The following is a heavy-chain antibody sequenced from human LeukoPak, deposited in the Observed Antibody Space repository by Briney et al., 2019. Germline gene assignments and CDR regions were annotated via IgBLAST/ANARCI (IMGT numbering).Heavy chain of an antibody. V-gene: IGHV4-30-2*01. Sequence: PSQTLSLTCAVSGGSISSGGYSWSWIRQPPGKVLEWIGYIYHSGSTYYNPSLKSRVTISVDRSKNQFSLKLSSVTAADTAVYYCARVQYCSSTSCYGGRWFDPWGQGTLVTVSS. CDR1: GGSISSGGYS. CDR3: ARVQYCSSTSCYGGRWFDP. CDR2: IYHSGST. J-gene: IGHJ5*02. D-gene: IGHD2-2*01.